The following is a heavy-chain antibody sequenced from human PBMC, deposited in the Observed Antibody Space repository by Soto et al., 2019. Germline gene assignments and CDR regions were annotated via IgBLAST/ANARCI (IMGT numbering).Heavy chain of an antibody. CDR2: ISGSGGNT. D-gene: IGHD4-17*01. V-gene: IGHV3-23*01. J-gene: IGHJ4*02. Sequence: GGSLRLSCAASGFTFSSYGMSWVRQAPGKGLEWVSGISGSGGNTYSADSVKGRFSISRDNSKNTLYLQMNSLRAEDTAVYYCAKGTVTTLGRAYFDYWGQGTLVTVSS. CDR1: GFTFSSYG. CDR3: AKGTVTTLGRAYFDY.